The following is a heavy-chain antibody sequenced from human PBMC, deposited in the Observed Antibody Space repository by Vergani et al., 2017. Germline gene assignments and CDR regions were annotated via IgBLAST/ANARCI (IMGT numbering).Heavy chain of an antibody. V-gene: IGHV3-15*05. J-gene: IGHJ4*02. CDR2: IKSKAHGETA. D-gene: IGHD3-3*01. CDR1: GFMFTDTW. Sequence: EVQLMESGGGLVKPGESLRLSCVASGFMFTDTWMSWVRQAPGKGLECIGRIKSKAHGETADYGAPVKGRFSISRDDSKKMLYLQMNNLKTEDTAVYYFTADHPIALFGVLVPRSDYWGQGVLVTVSS. CDR3: TADHPIALFGVLVPRSDY.